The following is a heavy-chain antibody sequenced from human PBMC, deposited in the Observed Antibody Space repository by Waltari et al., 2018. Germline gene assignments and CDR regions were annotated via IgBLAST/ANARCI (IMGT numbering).Heavy chain of an antibody. J-gene: IGHJ4*02. CDR3: AKSLGDTYGRYPMDY. V-gene: IGHV3-7*03. D-gene: IGHD3-10*01. Sequence: EVQLVESGGGLVQPGGSLKLSCAASGFTFSAHWMAWVRQAPGKGLEWGACIKEDGSETYGGDSLKGRCTISRDNVNNSLYLQMNGLRAGDTAVYYCAKSLGDTYGRYPMDYWGQGTLVTVSS. CDR1: GFTFSAHW. CDR2: IKEDGSET.